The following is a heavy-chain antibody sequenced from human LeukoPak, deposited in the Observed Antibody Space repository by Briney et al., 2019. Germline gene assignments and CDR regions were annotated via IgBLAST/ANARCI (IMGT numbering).Heavy chain of an antibody. J-gene: IGHJ4*02. CDR2: IYYSGST. CDR1: GGSISSYY. CDR3: ARGDSLDY. V-gene: IGHV4-59*01. Sequence: PSETLSLTCTVSGGSISSYYWSWIRQPPGKGLEWIGYIYYSGSTSYNPSLKSRVTISVDTSKNQFSLKLSSVTAADTAVYYCARGDSLDYWGQGTLVTVSS.